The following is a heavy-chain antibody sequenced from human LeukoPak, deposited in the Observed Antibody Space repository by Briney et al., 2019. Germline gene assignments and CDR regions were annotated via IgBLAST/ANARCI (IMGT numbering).Heavy chain of an antibody. V-gene: IGHV3-7*05. Sequence: PGGSLRLSCAASGFTFSSYWMTWVRQAPGKGLEWVAKIKQDGSEKYYVDSVKGRFTISRDNAKNSLYLQMNSLGAEDTAVYYCARGNGDYAIHPDYWGQGTLVTVSS. CDR2: IKQDGSEK. CDR1: GFTFSSYW. J-gene: IGHJ4*02. D-gene: IGHD4-17*01. CDR3: ARGNGDYAIHPDY.